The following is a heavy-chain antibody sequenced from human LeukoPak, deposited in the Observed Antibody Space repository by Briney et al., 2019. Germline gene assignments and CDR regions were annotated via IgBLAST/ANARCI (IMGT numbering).Heavy chain of an antibody. CDR1: GGSISSGSYY. CDR3: XXVTGYRIEDYFDY. D-gene: IGHD6-13*01. J-gene: IGHJ4*02. CDR2: IYTSGST. Sequence: SETLSLTCTVSGGSISSGSYYWSWIRQPAGKGLEWIGRIYTSGSTHYNPSLKSRVTISVDTSKNEFSLKLRSVTAADTAVYYXXXVTGYRIEDYFDYWGQGTLVTVSS. V-gene: IGHV4-61*02.